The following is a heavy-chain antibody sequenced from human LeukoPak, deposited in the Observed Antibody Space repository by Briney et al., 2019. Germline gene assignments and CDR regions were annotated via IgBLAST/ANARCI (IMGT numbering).Heavy chain of an antibody. Sequence: ASVKVSCKASGYTFSSYGISWVRQPPGQGLEWMGWISAYDGNTDYAQNLQGRVTMTTDKSTSTAYMELRSLRSDDTAVYYCARAVRGYSYAYLPYWGQGTLVTVSS. D-gene: IGHD5-18*01. CDR3: ARAVRGYSYAYLPY. CDR1: GYTFSSYG. J-gene: IGHJ4*02. V-gene: IGHV1-18*01. CDR2: ISAYDGNT.